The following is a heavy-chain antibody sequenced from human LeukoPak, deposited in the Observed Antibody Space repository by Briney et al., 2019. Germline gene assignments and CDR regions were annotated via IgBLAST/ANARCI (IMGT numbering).Heavy chain of an antibody. CDR3: AKDLGMQVWFPL. Sequence: GGSLRLSCAASGFTFGTYAMSWVRQAPGKGLEWVSSFSGSGGSTYYADSVKGRFTISRDNSENTLYLQMNSLRAEDTAVYYCAKDLGMQVWFPLWGQGTLVTVSS. CDR2: FSGSGGST. J-gene: IGHJ4*02. CDR1: GFTFGTYA. V-gene: IGHV3-23*01. D-gene: IGHD5-18*01.